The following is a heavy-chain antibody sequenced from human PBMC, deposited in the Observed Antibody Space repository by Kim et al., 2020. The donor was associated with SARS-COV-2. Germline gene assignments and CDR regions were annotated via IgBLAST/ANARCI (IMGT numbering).Heavy chain of an antibody. V-gene: IGHV5-51*01. Sequence: GESLKISCTASGYNFSSYWIGWVRQMSGKGLEWVGIIYPGDSDTKHSPSFEGQVTISGDCYITTASVQWRSLKGWDTAIFYCARARTGTLTPYPLDHWGQ. CDR3: ARARTGTLTPYPLDH. CDR2: IYPGDSDT. D-gene: IGHD2-8*02. CDR1: GYNFSSYW. J-gene: IGHJ4*02.